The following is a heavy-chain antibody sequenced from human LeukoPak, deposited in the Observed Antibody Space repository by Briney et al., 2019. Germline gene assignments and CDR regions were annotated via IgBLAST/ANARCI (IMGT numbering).Heavy chain of an antibody. D-gene: IGHD6-13*01. CDR3: ARDSHDRYCSSGYVVGAFDI. J-gene: IGHJ3*02. CDR1: GFTFSSYC. Sequence: QSGGSLRLSCAASGFTFSSYCMHWVRQAPGKGLEWVAVIWYDGSNKYYADSVTGRCILSRNNPKNTLYQQMNSRRADDAVVYYCARDSHDRYCSSGYVVGAFDIWDQGTMVTVS. CDR2: IWYDGSNK. V-gene: IGHV3-33*01.